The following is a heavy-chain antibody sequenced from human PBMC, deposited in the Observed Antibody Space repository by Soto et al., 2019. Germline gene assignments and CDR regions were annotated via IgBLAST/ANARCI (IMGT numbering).Heavy chain of an antibody. Sequence: QVQLVESGGGLVKPGGCLRLSCAASGFTFSDYYMSWIRQAPGKGLEWVSYISSSGSDTNYAVSVKGRFTVSRDNAKNSLYLQMNSLRAEDTAVYYCARSLRGYSGYSGYWGQGPLVTVSS. D-gene: IGHD5-12*01. CDR1: GFTFSDYY. CDR2: ISSSGSDT. V-gene: IGHV3-11*05. J-gene: IGHJ4*02. CDR3: ARSLRGYSGYSGY.